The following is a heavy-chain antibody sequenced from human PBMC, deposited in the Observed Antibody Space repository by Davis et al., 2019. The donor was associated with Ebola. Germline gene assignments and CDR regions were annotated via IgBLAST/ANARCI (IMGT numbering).Heavy chain of an antibody. Sequence: GESLKISCAASGFTFSSYWMSWVRQAPGKGLEWVANIKQDGSEKYYVDSVKGRFTISRDNAKNSLYLQMNSLRAEDTAVYYCARDLSLYGQWLVIGAFDIWGQGTMVTVSS. D-gene: IGHD6-19*01. V-gene: IGHV3-7*01. CDR3: ARDLSLYGQWLVIGAFDI. CDR1: GFTFSSYW. J-gene: IGHJ3*02. CDR2: IKQDGSEK.